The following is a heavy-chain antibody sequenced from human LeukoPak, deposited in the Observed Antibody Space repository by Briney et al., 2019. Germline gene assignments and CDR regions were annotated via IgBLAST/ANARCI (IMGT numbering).Heavy chain of an antibody. CDR1: GSIFTSYW. V-gene: IGHV5-51*01. Sequence: GESLKISCKGSGSIFTSYWIGWVRQLPGKGLEWMGIIYPGDSDTRYSPSFQGQVTTSADKSISTAYLQWSSLKASDTAMYYCARGSSIAAAGELNWFDPWGQGTLVTVSS. J-gene: IGHJ5*02. CDR2: IYPGDSDT. D-gene: IGHD6-13*01. CDR3: ARGSSIAAAGELNWFDP.